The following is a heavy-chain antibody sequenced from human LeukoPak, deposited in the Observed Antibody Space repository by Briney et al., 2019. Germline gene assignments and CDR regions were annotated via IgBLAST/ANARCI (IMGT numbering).Heavy chain of an antibody. CDR1: GGSISSYY. CDR2: IYTSGST. V-gene: IGHV4-4*07. D-gene: IGHD6-19*01. J-gene: IGHJ6*03. CDR3: ARGATGTEISGWSRRYYYYYYMDV. Sequence: SETLSLTCTVSGGSISSYYWSWIRQPAGKGLEWIGRIYTSGSTNYSPSLKSRVTMSVDTSKNQFSLKLNSVTAADTAVYYCARGATGTEISGWSRRYYYYYYMDVWGKGTTVTVSS.